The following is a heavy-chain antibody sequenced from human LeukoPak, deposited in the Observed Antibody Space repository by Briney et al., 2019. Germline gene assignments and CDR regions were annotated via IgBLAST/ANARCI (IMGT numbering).Heavy chain of an antibody. Sequence: PGGSLRLTCAASGFTFSSYGMHWVRQAPGKGLEWVAVIWYDGSNKYYADSVKGRFTIPRDNSKNTLYLQMNSLRAEDTAVYYCAKEAVGYYDSSGYYPFDYWGQGTLVTVSS. CDR1: GFTFSSYG. CDR2: IWYDGSNK. CDR3: AKEAVGYYDSSGYYPFDY. J-gene: IGHJ4*02. D-gene: IGHD3-22*01. V-gene: IGHV3-33*06.